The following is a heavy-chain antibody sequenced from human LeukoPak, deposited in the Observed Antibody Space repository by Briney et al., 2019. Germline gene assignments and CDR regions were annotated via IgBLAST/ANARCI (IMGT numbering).Heavy chain of an antibody. V-gene: IGHV4-39*07. CDR1: GGSISSSSYY. CDR2: NYYSGST. Sequence: SETLSLTCTVSGGSISSSSYYWGWIRQPPGKGLEWIGSNYYSGSTYYNPSLKSRVTISVDTSKNQFSLKLSSVTAADTAVYYCASLLGYCSSTSCRRDDAFDIWGQGTMVTVSS. D-gene: IGHD2-2*01. CDR3: ASLLGYCSSTSCRRDDAFDI. J-gene: IGHJ3*02.